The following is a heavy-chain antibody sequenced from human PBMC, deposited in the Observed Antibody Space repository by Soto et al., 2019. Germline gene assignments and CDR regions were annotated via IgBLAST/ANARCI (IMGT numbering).Heavy chain of an antibody. Sequence: QVQLVQSGDEVKKPGASVKVSCKASGYIFVNYGIAWVRQAPGQGLEWMGWISPYTGNTHSATKVQGRLTMTTDTSTSTAYMDLGSLTSDDTAVYYCVMVDNYVTPTPQDVWGQGTIVTVSS. CDR2: ISPYTGNT. V-gene: IGHV1-18*01. J-gene: IGHJ3*01. D-gene: IGHD3-16*01. CDR1: GYIFVNYG. CDR3: VMVDNYVTPTPQDV.